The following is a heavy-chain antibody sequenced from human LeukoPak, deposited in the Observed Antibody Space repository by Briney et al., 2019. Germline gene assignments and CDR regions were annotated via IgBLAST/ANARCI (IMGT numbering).Heavy chain of an antibody. D-gene: IGHD6-19*01. V-gene: IGHV4-34*01. Sequence: SETLSLTCAVYGGSFSGSYWSWIRQPPGKGLEWIGEINHSGSTNYNPSLKSRVTISVDTSKNQFSLKRNSVTAADPGVYYCARHRVAVAPPDPWGQGTLVSVSS. CDR3: ARHRVAVAPPDP. CDR2: INHSGST. CDR1: GGSFSGSY. J-gene: IGHJ5*02.